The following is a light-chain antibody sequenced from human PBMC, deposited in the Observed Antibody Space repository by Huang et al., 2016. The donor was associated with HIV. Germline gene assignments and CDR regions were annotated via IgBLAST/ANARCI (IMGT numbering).Light chain of an antibody. CDR1: QSISTY. Sequence: DIQMTQSPSSLSASIGDRVTITCRASQSISTYLNWYQHKPGKAPNLLICAASSLQSGGPSRCSGSGSGTDFTLTISSLQPEDFATYYCQQSYSTPVTFGQGTKVEIK. V-gene: IGKV1-39*01. CDR3: QQSYSTPVT. CDR2: AAS. J-gene: IGKJ1*01.